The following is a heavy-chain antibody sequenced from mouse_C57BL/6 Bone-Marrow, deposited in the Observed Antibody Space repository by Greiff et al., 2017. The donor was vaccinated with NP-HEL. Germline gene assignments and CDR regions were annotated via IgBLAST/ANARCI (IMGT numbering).Heavy chain of an antibody. CDR3: ARDPHYYGSSDWYFDV. CDR1: GFTFSSSA. Sequence: EVMLVESGGGLVKPGGSLKLSCAASGFTFSSSAMSWVRQTPEKRLEWVATISDGGSYTYYPDNVKGRFTISRDNAKNNLYLQMSHLKSEDTAMYYCARDPHYYGSSDWYFDVWGTGTTVTVSS. J-gene: IGHJ1*03. V-gene: IGHV5-4*01. D-gene: IGHD1-1*01. CDR2: ISDGGSYT.